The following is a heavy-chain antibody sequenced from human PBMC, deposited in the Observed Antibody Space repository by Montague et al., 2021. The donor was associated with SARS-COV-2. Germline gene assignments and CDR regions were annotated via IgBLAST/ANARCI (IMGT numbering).Heavy chain of an antibody. V-gene: IGHV4-59*08. D-gene: IGHD3-16*01. CDR3: ARHYDHSSRVDS. CDR1: GGFISSDY. Sequence: SETLSLTCTVSGGFISSDYWTWIRQPPGKGLEWIGFVYYRGNTYYNPSRRGRVTISVDTSSNHFSLTLSSVTTADTAIYYCARHYDHSSRVDSWGQGTLVTVSS. CDR2: VYYRGNT. J-gene: IGHJ4*03.